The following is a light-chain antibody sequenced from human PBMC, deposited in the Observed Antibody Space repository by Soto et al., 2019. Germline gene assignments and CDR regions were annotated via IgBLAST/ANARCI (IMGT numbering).Light chain of an antibody. V-gene: IGKV4-1*01. J-gene: IGKJ2*01. CDR3: QHYYYDPPYT. Sequence: DIVMTQSPDSLAVSLGERATINCKSSQSIFYSPNNKNYLAWYQQKPGQPPKLLIYWASTRESGVPDRFSGSGSGTDFTLTITNLQAEDVAVYYCQHYYYDPPYTFGQGTKLEIK. CDR1: QSIFYSPNNKNY. CDR2: WAS.